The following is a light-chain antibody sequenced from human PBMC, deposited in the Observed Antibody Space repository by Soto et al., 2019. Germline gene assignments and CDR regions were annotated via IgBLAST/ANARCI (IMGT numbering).Light chain of an antibody. CDR1: RSFSSSY. CDR2: GAS. J-gene: IGKJ4*01. Sequence: EIVLTQSPGTLSLSPGERATLSCRASRSFSSSYLAWYQQKPGQAPRLLIYGASSRATGTPDRFSGSGSGTQFTLTISRLEPEDFAVYYCQQYGSSPLTFGGGTKWIS. V-gene: IGKV3-20*01. CDR3: QQYGSSPLT.